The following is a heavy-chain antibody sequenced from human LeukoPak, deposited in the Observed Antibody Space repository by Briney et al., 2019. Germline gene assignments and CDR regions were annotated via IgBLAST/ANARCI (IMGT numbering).Heavy chain of an antibody. CDR1: GGLFSGYY. CDR3: ARGWGGYSGSTSSDY. CDR2: INHSGST. D-gene: IGHD2-2*01. V-gene: IGHV4-34*01. Sequence: SETLSLTCAVYGGLFSGYYWIWLRHPPGKGLVWIGEINHSGSTNYNPSLKSRVTISVDTSKTQFALKLSSVTAADTAVYYCARGWGGYSGSTSSDYWGQGTLVTVSS. J-gene: IGHJ4*02.